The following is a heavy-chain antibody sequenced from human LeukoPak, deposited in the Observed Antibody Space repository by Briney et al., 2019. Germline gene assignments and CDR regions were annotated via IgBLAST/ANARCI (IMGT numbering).Heavy chain of an antibody. Sequence: GGSLRVSCAASGFTFSSFWMHWVRQAPGKGLVWVSRINSDGSSTSYADSVKGRFTTSRDNAKNTLYLQMNSLRDEDTAVYYCAREDRTTVTNPVDYWGQGTLVTVSS. J-gene: IGHJ4*02. V-gene: IGHV3-74*01. CDR1: GFTFSSFW. CDR3: AREDRTTVTNPVDY. CDR2: INSDGSST. D-gene: IGHD4-17*01.